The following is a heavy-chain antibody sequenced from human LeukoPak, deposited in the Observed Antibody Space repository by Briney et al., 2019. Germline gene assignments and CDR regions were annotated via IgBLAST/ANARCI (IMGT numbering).Heavy chain of an antibody. CDR1: GFTFSSYA. CDR2: ISGSGGST. D-gene: IGHD1-26*01. J-gene: IGHJ4*02. Sequence: GGSLRLSCAASGFTFSSYAMSWVRQAPGKGLEWVSAISGSGGSTYYADSVKGRFTISRDNSKNTLYLQMNSLRAEDTVVYYCAKSFGRWELLFWLLDYWGQGTLVTVSS. CDR3: AKSFGRWELLFWLLDY. V-gene: IGHV3-23*01.